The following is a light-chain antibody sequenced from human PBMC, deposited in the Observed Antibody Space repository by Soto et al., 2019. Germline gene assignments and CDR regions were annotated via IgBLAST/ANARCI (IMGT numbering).Light chain of an antibody. Sequence: DIQLTQSPSFLSASVGDRVTITCRASQGIRSYLAWYQQKPGKAPNLLIYAASTLQSGVPSRFSGSGSGTEYTLTISSLQPDDFATYYCQQYNSYFSFGQGTKVDIK. CDR1: QGIRSY. CDR2: AAS. J-gene: IGKJ1*01. V-gene: IGKV1-9*01. CDR3: QQYNSYFS.